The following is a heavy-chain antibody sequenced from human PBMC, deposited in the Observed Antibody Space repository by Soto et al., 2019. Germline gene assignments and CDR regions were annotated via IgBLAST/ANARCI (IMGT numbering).Heavy chain of an antibody. J-gene: IGHJ4*02. V-gene: IGHV3-15*07. CDR3: TTEAAATVTTSYYFDY. CDR1: GFTFSNAW. Sequence: EVQLVESGGGLVKPGGSLRLSCAASGFTFSNAWMNWVRQAPGKGLEWVGRIKSKTDGGTTDYAAPVKGRFTISRDDSKNTMYLQMNSLKTEDTAVYYCTTEAAATVTTSYYFDYWGQGTLVTVSS. CDR2: IKSKTDGGTT. D-gene: IGHD4-17*01.